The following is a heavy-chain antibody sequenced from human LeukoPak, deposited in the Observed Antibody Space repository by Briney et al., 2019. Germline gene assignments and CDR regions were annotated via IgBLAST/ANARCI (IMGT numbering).Heavy chain of an antibody. D-gene: IGHD3-22*01. CDR2: INSHGSST. J-gene: IGHJ4*02. Sequence: GGSLRLSCAASGFTFSSYWMHWVRQAPGKGLVWVSRINSHGSSTSYADSVKGRFTISRDNAKNTLYLQMNSLRAEDTAVYYCARDRLGPDYYDSSGYPGWGQGTLVTVSS. CDR3: ARDRLGPDYYDSSGYPG. V-gene: IGHV3-74*01. CDR1: GFTFSSYW.